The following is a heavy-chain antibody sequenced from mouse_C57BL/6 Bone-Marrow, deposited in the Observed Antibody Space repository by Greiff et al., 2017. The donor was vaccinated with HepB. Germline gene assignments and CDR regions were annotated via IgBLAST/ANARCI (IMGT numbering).Heavy chain of an antibody. CDR1: GYAFSSSW. J-gene: IGHJ4*01. D-gene: IGHD1-1*01. CDR3: ARYYYGSSYYYAMDY. Sequence: QVQLQQSGPELVKPGASVKISCKASGYAFSSSWMNWVKQRPGKGLEWIGRIYPGDGDTNYNGKFKGKATLTAEKSSSTAYMQLSSLTSEDSAVYLWARYYYGSSYYYAMDYWGQGTSVTVSS. CDR2: IYPGDGDT. V-gene: IGHV1-82*01.